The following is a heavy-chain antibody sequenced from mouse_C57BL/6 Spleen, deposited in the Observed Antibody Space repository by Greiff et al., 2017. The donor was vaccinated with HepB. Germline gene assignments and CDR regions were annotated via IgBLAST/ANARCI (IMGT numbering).Heavy chain of an antibody. CDR2: IYPGDGDT. J-gene: IGHJ4*01. CDR1: GYAFSSSW. V-gene: IGHV1-82*01. CDR3: ARVDGYPYYYAMDY. D-gene: IGHD2-3*01. Sequence: VQGVESGPELVKPGASVKISCKASGYAFSSSWMNWVKQRPGKGLEWIGRIYPGDGDTNYNGKFKGKATLTADKSSSTAYMQLSSLTSEDSAVYFCARVDGYPYYYAMDYWGQGTSVTVSS.